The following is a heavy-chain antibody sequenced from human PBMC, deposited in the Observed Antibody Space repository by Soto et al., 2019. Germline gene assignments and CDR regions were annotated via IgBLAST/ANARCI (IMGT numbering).Heavy chain of an antibody. CDR2: IIPIFGTA. CDR3: ARDLAAAAGGMDV. CDR1: GGTFSSYA. V-gene: IGHV1-69*06. Sequence: SVKVSCKASGGTFSSYAISWVRQAPGQGLEWMGGIIPIFGTANYAQKFQGRVTITADKSTSTAYMELSSLRSEDTAVYYCARDLAAAAGGMDVWGPGTTLTVYS. J-gene: IGHJ6*02. D-gene: IGHD6-13*01.